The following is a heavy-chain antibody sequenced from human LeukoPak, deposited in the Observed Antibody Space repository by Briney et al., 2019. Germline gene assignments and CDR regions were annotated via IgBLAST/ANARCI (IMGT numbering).Heavy chain of an antibody. J-gene: IGHJ3*02. V-gene: IGHV4-34*01. CDR2: INHSGST. CDR3: ARPSSGYYSGKGAFDN. Sequence: SETLSLTCAVYGGSFSGYYWSWIRQLPEKGLEWIWEINHSGSTNYNPSIKSRVTIAVDTAKNQFSLKLSSVTAADTAVYYCARPSSGYYSGKGAFDNWGQGTMVTVSS. CDR1: GGSFSGYY. D-gene: IGHD3-22*01.